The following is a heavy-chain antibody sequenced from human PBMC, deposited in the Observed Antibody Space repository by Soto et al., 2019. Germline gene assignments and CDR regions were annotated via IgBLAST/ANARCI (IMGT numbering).Heavy chain of an antibody. CDR1: GYTFTSYG. Sequence: ASVKVSCKASGYTFTSYGISLVRQAPGQGLEWMGWISAYNGNTNYAQKLQGRVTMTTDTSTSTAYMELRSLRSDDTAVYYCARETDYGDYVGWFDPWGQGTLVTVSS. CDR3: ARETDYGDYVGWFDP. CDR2: ISAYNGNT. V-gene: IGHV1-18*01. D-gene: IGHD4-17*01. J-gene: IGHJ5*02.